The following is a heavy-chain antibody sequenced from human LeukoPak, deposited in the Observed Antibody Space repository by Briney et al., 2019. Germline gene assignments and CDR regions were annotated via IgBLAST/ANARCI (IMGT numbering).Heavy chain of an antibody. CDR1: GYTFTDHY. D-gene: IGHD3-10*01. Sequence: ASVKVSCKASGYTFTDHYIHWIRQTPRRGLEWLGWINPQRGSTDSAQNFQGRLTMTRDTSINTAYMELFSLTSDDPAIYYCARSTLIMIRGAVDYWGQGSLVAVSS. J-gene: IGHJ4*02. CDR2: INPQRGST. CDR3: ARSTLIMIRGAVDY. V-gene: IGHV1-2*02.